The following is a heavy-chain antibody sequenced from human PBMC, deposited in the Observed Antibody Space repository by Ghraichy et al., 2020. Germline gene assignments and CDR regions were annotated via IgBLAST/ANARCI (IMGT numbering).Heavy chain of an antibody. CDR2: IKQDGSEK. D-gene: IGHD6-19*01. CDR3: AREGGSGWARGLHSDY. CDR1: GFTFRSYW. Sequence: GESLRLSCAASGFTFRSYWMNWVRQAPGKGLEWVANIKQDGSEKYYVDSVKGRFTISRDNAKNSLFLQMNGLRVEDTAIYYCAREGGSGWARGLHSDYWGQGTLVTVSS. J-gene: IGHJ4*02. V-gene: IGHV3-7*03.